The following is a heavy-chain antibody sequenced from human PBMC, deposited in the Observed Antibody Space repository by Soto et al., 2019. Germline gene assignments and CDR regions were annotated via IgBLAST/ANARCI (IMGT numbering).Heavy chain of an antibody. CDR2: VSLTGDRT. V-gene: IGHV3-23*01. D-gene: IGHD2-8*01. CDR1: RFDFSSYE. CDR3: ARGGGYCTPTSCAIDS. Sequence: GGSLRLCCVASRFDFSSYEMSWFRQAAGKGLEWVSRVSLTGDRTNYAGSVKGRFTVSRDNFKNALYLEMDSLRPDDTAIYYCARGGGYCTPTSCAIDSWGRGTPVTVSS. J-gene: IGHJ4*02.